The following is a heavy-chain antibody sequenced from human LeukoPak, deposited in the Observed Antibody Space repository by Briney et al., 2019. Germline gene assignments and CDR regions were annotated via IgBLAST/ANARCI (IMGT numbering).Heavy chain of an antibody. CDR3: ARLSVSITRRFDL. CDR2: ITKGDATV. V-gene: IGHV3-48*03. CDR1: GFTLSNYE. Sequence: GGSLRLSCAPSGFTLSNYEMNWVRLTPGKGLEGISYITKGDATVLYAESVKGRFTISRDNANSSLYLQMNSLRAEDTAVYFCARLSVSITRRFDLWGQGTLVTVSS. J-gene: IGHJ5*02. D-gene: IGHD3-3*01.